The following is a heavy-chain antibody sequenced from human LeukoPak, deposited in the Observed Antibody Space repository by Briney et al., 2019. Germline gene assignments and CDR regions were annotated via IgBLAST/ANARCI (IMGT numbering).Heavy chain of an antibody. CDR2: IYTSGST. D-gene: IGHD6-6*01. V-gene: IGHV4-4*09. CDR1: GGSVSSCY. J-gene: IGHJ4*02. CDR3: ARTYSSSSHFDY. Sequence: SETLSLTCTVSGGSVSSCYWSWIRQPPGKGLEWIGHIYTSGSTNYNPSLKSRVTISVDTSKNQFSLKVSSVTAADTAVYYCARTYSSSSHFDYWGQGTLVTVSS.